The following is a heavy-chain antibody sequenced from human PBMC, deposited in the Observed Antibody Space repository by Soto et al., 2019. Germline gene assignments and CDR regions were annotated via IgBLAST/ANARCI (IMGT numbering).Heavy chain of an antibody. Sequence: QVQLVQSGAEVKKPGSSVKFSCKASGGTFSSYAISWVRQAPGQGLEWMGAIIPIFGTANYAQKFQGRVTITADESTSTAYMELSSLRSEDTAMYYCARSRLPGYDSSGWYWYFELWGRGTLVTVS. CDR2: IIPIFGTA. D-gene: IGHD3-22*01. J-gene: IGHJ2*01. V-gene: IGHV1-69*01. CDR3: ARSRLPGYDSSGWYWYFEL. CDR1: GGTFSSYA.